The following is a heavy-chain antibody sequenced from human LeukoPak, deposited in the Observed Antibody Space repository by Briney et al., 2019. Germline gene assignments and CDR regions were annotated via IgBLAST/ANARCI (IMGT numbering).Heavy chain of an antibody. V-gene: IGHV3-48*03. CDR3: ARAVRYDPDAFDI. CDR1: GFIFSSYE. Sequence: GGSLRLSCAASGFIFSSYEMNWVRQAPGKGLEWVSSISSSGSHIYYADSLKGRFTISRDNAKNSLYLQMNSLTAEDTAVYYCARAVRYDPDAFDIWGQGTMITVSS. J-gene: IGHJ3*02. D-gene: IGHD5-12*01. CDR2: ISSSGSHI.